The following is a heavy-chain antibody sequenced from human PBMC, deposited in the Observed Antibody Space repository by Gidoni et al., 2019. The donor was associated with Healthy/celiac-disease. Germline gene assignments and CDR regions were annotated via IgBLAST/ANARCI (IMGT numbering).Heavy chain of an antibody. CDR1: VVTFSSYW. J-gene: IGHJ4*02. CDR2: IQQDGSEK. D-gene: IGHD4-17*01. Sequence: EVQLVASGGGLVQPGGSLTLPCAASVVTFSSYWLSWVRQAPGKGLEWVANIQQDGSEKYYVGSVKGRCTISRDNAKNSLYQQMNSLRAEDTAVYYCARDHDYGDYGNDYWGQGTLVTVSS. V-gene: IGHV3-7*01. CDR3: ARDHDYGDYGNDY.